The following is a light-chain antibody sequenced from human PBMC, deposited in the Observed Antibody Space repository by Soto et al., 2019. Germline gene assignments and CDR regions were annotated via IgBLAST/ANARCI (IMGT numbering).Light chain of an antibody. J-gene: IGKJ1*01. CDR2: LGS. CDR1: QSLLHSNGYNY. V-gene: IGKV2-28*01. CDR3: VQALQSPPWT. Sequence: DIVVTQSPLTLPVTPGETASISCRSSQSLLHSNGYNYLDWYLQKPGQSPQLLIYLGSNRASGVPDRFSGSGSGTDFTLKISRVEDEDVGVYYCVQALQSPPWTFGQGTKVEIK.